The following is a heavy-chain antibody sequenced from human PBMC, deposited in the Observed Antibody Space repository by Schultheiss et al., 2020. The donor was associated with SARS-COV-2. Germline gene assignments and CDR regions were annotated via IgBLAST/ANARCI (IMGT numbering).Heavy chain of an antibody. CDR1: GFTVSSKH. CDR2: ISGSGGST. J-gene: IGHJ4*02. CDR3: AKRGDGSSGYFDY. D-gene: IGHD6-6*01. Sequence: GGSLRLSCAASGFTVSSKHMSWVRQAPGKGPEWVSAISGSGGSTYYADSVKGRFTISRDNSKNTLYLQMNSLRAEDTAVYYCAKRGDGSSGYFDYWGQGTLVTVSS. V-gene: IGHV3-23*01.